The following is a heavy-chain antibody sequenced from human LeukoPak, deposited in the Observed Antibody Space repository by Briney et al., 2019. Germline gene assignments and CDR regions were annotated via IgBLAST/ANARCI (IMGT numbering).Heavy chain of an antibody. J-gene: IGHJ3*02. D-gene: IGHD4-17*01. CDR3: AKGRWTTVTTLAFDI. CDR2: ITGGGSST. Sequence: GGSLRLSCAASGFTFSSYAMSWVRKAPGKGLEWVSAITGGGSSTYYADSVKGRFTISRDNSKNTLYPQMNSLRTEDTAVYYCAKGRWTTVTTLAFDIWGQGTMVTVSS. CDR1: GFTFSSYA. V-gene: IGHV3-23*01.